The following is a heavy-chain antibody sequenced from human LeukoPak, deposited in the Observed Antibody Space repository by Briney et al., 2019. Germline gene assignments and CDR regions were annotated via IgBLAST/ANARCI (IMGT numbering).Heavy chain of an antibody. Sequence: GGSLRLSCAGSGFSFSSFALNWVRQAPGKGLEWVSVIYSGGSTYYADSVKGRFTISRDNSKNTLYLQMNSLRAEDTAVYYCARGSRNGDYAYWGQGTLVTVSS. CDR1: GFSFSSFA. CDR2: IYSGGST. J-gene: IGHJ4*02. D-gene: IGHD4-17*01. V-gene: IGHV3-66*01. CDR3: ARGSRNGDYAY.